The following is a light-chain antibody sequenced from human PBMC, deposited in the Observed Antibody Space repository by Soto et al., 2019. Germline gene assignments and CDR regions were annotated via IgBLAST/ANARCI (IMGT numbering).Light chain of an antibody. CDR1: QSISTW. V-gene: IGKV1-5*03. CDR3: QQYYSTPLT. J-gene: IGKJ4*01. Sequence: DIQMTQSPSTLPASVGDRVTITCRANQSISTWLAWYQQKPGKAPNLLIYKASRLETGVPDRFSGSGSGTDFTLTISSLQAEDVAVYYCQQYYSTPLTFGGGTKVDIK. CDR2: KAS.